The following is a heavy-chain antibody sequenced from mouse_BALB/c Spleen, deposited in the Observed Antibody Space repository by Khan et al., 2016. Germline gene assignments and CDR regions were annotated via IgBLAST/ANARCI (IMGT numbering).Heavy chain of an antibody. V-gene: IGHV1S34*01. CDR3: AREGDYYRFTFHVMDY. CDR1: GYSFTGYY. CDR2: ISCYNGAT. Sequence: LVKTGASVKISCKASGYSFTGYYMHWVKQSPGKSLEWIGYISCYNGATSHNQKFKGKATFTVDTSSSTAYMQFNSLTSEDSAVXYCAREGDYYRFTFHVMDYWGQGTSVTVSS. J-gene: IGHJ4*01. D-gene: IGHD2-14*01.